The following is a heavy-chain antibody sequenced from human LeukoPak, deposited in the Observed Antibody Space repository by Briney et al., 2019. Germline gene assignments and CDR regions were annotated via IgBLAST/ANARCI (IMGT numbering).Heavy chain of an antibody. J-gene: IGHJ4*02. CDR3: AKDRVYYDSSGAFDY. CDR2: ISYDGSNK. Sequence: GGSLRLSCAASGFTFSSYAMHWVRQAPGKGLEWVAVISYDGSNKYYADSVKGRFTISRDNSKNTLYLQMNSLRAEDTAVYYCAKDRVYYDSSGAFDYWGQGTLVTVSS. V-gene: IGHV3-30-3*01. CDR1: GFTFSSYA. D-gene: IGHD3-22*01.